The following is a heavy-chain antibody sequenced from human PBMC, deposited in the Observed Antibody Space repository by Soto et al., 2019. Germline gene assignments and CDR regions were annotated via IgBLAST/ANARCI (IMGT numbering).Heavy chain of an antibody. Sequence: SETKSVTCTVSGGSIVSGDYYWSWIHQPPGKGLEWIGFIYYSGGTYYNPSLKSRLTISVDTSKNQFSLKLSSVTAADTAVYYCARLSYYDREFDYWGQGTLVTVSS. CDR2: IYYSGGT. V-gene: IGHV4-30-4*01. CDR3: ARLSYYDREFDY. CDR1: GGSIVSGDYY. D-gene: IGHD3-22*01. J-gene: IGHJ4*02.